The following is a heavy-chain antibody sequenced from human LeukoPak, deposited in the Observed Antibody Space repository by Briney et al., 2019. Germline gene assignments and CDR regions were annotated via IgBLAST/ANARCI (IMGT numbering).Heavy chain of an antibody. CDR2: IKQDGSEK. D-gene: IGHD3-3*01. Sequence: GGSLRLSCAASGFTFSSYWMSWVRQAPGKGLEWVANIKQDGSEKYYVDSVKGRFTISRDNAKNSLYLQMNSLRAEDTAVYYCAGSYYDFWSGPREGAFDIWGQGTMVTVSS. V-gene: IGHV3-7*01. CDR3: AGSYYDFWSGPREGAFDI. CDR1: GFTFSSYW. J-gene: IGHJ3*02.